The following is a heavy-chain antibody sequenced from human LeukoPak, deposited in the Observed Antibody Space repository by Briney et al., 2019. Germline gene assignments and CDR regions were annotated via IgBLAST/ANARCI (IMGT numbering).Heavy chain of an antibody. CDR3: ARATGVGGIDY. CDR2: IYYSGST. Sequence: PSETLSLTCTVSGGSVSSGSYYWSWIRQPPGKGLEWIGYIYYSGSTNYNPSLKSRVTISVDTSKNQFSLKLSSVTAADTAVYYCARATGVGGIDYWGQGTLVTVSS. D-gene: IGHD3-16*01. V-gene: IGHV4-61*01. CDR1: GGSVSSGSYY. J-gene: IGHJ4*02.